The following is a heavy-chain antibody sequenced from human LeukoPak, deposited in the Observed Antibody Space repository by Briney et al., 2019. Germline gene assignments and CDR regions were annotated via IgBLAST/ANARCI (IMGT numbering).Heavy chain of an antibody. CDR2: IYYSGST. CDR1: GGSIRTYY. Sequence: PSETLSLTCTVPGGSIRTYYWSWIRQPPGKGLEWIGYIYYSGSTNYNPSLKSRVTISVDTSKNQFSLKLTSVTAADTAVYYCARAVGATTGNFDYWGQGTLVTVSS. D-gene: IGHD1-26*01. V-gene: IGHV4-59*01. CDR3: ARAVGATTGNFDY. J-gene: IGHJ4*02.